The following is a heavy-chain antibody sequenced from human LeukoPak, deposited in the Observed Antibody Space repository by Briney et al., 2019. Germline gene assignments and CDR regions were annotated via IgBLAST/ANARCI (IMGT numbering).Heavy chain of an antibody. J-gene: IGHJ6*03. CDR3: ATAVAGNLDNYYYYYYMDV. CDR2: FDPEDGET. V-gene: IGHV1-24*01. D-gene: IGHD6-19*01. Sequence: GASVKVSCKVSGYTLTELSMHWVRQAPGKGLEWMGGFDPEDGETIYAQKFQGRVTMTEDTPTDTAYMELSSLRSEDTAVYYCATAVAGNLDNYYYYYYMDVWGKGTTVTVSS. CDR1: GYTLTELS.